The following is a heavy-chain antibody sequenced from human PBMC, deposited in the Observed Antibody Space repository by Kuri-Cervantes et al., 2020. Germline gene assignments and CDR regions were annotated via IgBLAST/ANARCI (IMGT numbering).Heavy chain of an antibody. J-gene: IGHJ2*01. CDR3: ARVRRGTTAIEYWYFDL. CDR1: GGPISSGDYY. V-gene: IGHV4-61*08. D-gene: IGHD4-17*01. Sequence: SETLSLTCAVSGGPISSGDYYWSWIRQPPGKGLEWIGYIYYSGSTNYNPSLKSRVTISVDTSKNQFSLKLSSVTAADTAVYYCARVRRGTTAIEYWYFDLWGRGTLVTVSS. CDR2: IYYSGST.